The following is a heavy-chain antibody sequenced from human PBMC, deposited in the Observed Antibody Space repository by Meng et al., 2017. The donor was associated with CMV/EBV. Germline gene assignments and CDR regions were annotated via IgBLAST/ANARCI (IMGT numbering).Heavy chain of an antibody. CDR2: INPSGGRT. CDR1: GYTFNSYY. Sequence: QLGQVGAWVKKHGAQVKVSCKASGYTFNSYYMHWVRQAPGQGLEWMGIINPSGGRTSYAQKFQGRVTMTRDTSTSTVYMELSSLRSEDTAVYYCARESGSVGDYWGQGTLVTVSS. V-gene: IGHV1-46*02. D-gene: IGHD1-26*01. J-gene: IGHJ4*02. CDR3: ARESGSVGDY.